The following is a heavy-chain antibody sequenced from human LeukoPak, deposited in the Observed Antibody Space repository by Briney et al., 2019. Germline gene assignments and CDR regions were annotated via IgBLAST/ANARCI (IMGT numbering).Heavy chain of an antibody. V-gene: IGHV3-48*01. CDR1: GFTFSSYC. D-gene: IGHD1-26*01. CDR3: ANSWEVSYYCDY. CDR2: ISSSGSTI. J-gene: IGHJ4*02. Sequence: PGGSLRLSCAASGFTFSSYCMNWVRQAPGKGLEWVSYISSSGSTIYYADSVKGRFTISRDNAKNSLYLQMNSLRAEDTAVYYCANSWEVSYYCDYWRQGTGLTVSS.